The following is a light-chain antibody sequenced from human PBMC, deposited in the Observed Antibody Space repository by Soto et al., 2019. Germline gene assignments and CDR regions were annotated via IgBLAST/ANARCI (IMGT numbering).Light chain of an antibody. CDR3: QHYGYPQWT. V-gene: IGKV3-20*01. CDR1: QTGSNSY. Sequence: IVLTQSPGTLSLSPGEIATLSCRASQTGSNSYLAWYQQKSGQALRLLIYGVSTRATGIPDRFSGSGSGTEFALTISRLEPEDFAVYICQHYGYPQWTFGPGTKVEIK. CDR2: GVS. J-gene: IGKJ1*01.